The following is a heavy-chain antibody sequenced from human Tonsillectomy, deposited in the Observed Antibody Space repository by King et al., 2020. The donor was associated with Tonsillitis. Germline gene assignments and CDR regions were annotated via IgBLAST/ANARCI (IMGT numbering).Heavy chain of an antibody. CDR1: GFTFDDYA. CDR3: EKGAIAGAGEVSY. D-gene: IGHD6-19*01. V-gene: IGHV3-9*01. CDR2: MSWNSGSI. Sequence: VKLVESGGGLVQPGRSLRLACAASGFTFDDYAMHWVRHAHGKGLEWVSGMSWNSGSIGYADSVKGRFTISRDNAKNSLYLQMNSLRAEDTALYHCEKGAIAGAGEVSYWGQGTLVTVSS. J-gene: IGHJ4*02.